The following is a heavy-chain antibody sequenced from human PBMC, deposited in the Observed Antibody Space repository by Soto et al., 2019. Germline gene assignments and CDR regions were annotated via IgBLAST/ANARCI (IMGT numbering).Heavy chain of an antibody. J-gene: IGHJ5*02. CDR2: IYYSGST. CDR3: ARDQGYYDSSGYYDHNWFDP. Sequence: QVQLQESGPGLVKTSETLSLTCTVSGGSISSYYWSWIRQPPGKGLEWIGYIYYSGSTNYNPSLKSRVTISVDTSKNQFSLKLSSVTAADTAVYYCARDQGYYDSSGYYDHNWFDPWGQGTLVTVSS. D-gene: IGHD3-22*01. V-gene: IGHV4-59*01. CDR1: GGSISSYY.